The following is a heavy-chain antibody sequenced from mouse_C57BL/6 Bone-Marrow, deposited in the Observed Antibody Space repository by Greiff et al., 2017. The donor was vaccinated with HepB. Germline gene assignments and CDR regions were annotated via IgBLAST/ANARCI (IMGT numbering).Heavy chain of an antibody. J-gene: IGHJ3*01. Sequence: VQLQQSGAELARPGASVKLSCKASGYTFTSYGISWVKQRTGQGLEWIGEIYPRSGNTYYNEKFKGKATLTADKSSSTAYMELRSLTSEDSAVYFCARPVFTTVVAPRFAYWGQGTLVTVSA. V-gene: IGHV1-81*01. D-gene: IGHD1-1*01. CDR1: GYTFTSYG. CDR3: ARPVFTTVVAPRFAY. CDR2: IYPRSGNT.